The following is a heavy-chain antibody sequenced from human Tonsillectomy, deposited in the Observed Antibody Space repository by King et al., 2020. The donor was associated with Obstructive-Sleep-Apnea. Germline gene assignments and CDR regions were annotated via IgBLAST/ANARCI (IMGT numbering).Heavy chain of an antibody. Sequence: QLQESGPGLVKPSETLSLTCTVSGASISSSTYYWGWIRQPPGKGLEWIGNIFHSGSTYYNPSLKSRVTLSIDTSKNQFSLKLSSVTAADTAVYYCARGKKFYYDSSGYPNWYFDLWGRGTLVTVSS. CDR1: GASISSSTYY. V-gene: IGHV4-39*07. CDR2: IFHSGST. D-gene: IGHD3-22*01. CDR3: ARGKKFYYDSSGYPNWYFDL. J-gene: IGHJ2*01.